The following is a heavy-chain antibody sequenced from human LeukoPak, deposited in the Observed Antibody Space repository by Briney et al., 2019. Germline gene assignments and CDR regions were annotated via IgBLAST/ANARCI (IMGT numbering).Heavy chain of an antibody. CDR3: ARGGRTDGSGSYFKGRWFDP. J-gene: IGHJ5*02. D-gene: IGHD3-10*01. Sequence: SSETLSLTCTVSGGSISSGSYSWSWLRQPAGKGLEWIGRVYTGGSTNYNPSLKSRVTISVDTSKNQFSLKLSSVTAADTAVYYCARGGRTDGSGSYFKGRWFDPWGQGTLVTVSS. V-gene: IGHV4-61*02. CDR1: GGSISSGSYS. CDR2: VYTGGST.